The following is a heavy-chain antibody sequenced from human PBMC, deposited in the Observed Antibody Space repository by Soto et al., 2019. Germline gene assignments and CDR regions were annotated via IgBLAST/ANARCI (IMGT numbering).Heavy chain of an antibody. CDR2: IDPSDSYT. J-gene: IGHJ6*02. CDR3: ARLSTGFCSKNTCQHYYGTDV. V-gene: IGHV5-10-1*01. Sequence: PGESLKISCQPSGYTFTAFWITWVRQMPAKGLEWMATIDPSDSYTNYSLSFQGHVTISADKSIGSAYLQWSTLEASDSAIYYCARLSTGFCSKNTCQHYYGTDVSGQGATVTVSS. D-gene: IGHD3-3*01. CDR1: GYTFTAFW.